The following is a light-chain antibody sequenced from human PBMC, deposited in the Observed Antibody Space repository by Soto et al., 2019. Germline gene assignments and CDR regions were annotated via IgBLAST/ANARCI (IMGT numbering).Light chain of an antibody. CDR3: MQALQTPLT. J-gene: IGKJ4*01. V-gene: IGKV2-28*01. CDR2: LGS. CDR1: QSLLHSNGYNY. Sequence: DIVMTQSPLSLPVTPGEPASISCSSSQSLLHSNGYNYLDWYLQKPGQSPQLLIYLGSNRASGVPDRFSGSGSGTDFTLKISRVEAEDVGVYYCMQALQTPLTLGGGTKVDIK.